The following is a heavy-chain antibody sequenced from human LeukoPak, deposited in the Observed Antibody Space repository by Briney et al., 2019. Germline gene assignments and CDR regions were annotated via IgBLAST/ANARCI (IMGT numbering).Heavy chain of an antibody. V-gene: IGHV1-8*01. CDR2: MNPNSGNT. J-gene: IGHJ4*02. Sequence: ASVKVSCKASGYTFTSYDINWVRQATGQGLEWMGWMNPNSGNTGYAQKFQGRVTMTRNTSISTAYMELSSLRSEDTAVYYCAGPPRIAAAGTRYYFDYWGQGTLVTVSS. CDR1: GYTFTSYD. CDR3: AGPPRIAAAGTRYYFDY. D-gene: IGHD6-13*01.